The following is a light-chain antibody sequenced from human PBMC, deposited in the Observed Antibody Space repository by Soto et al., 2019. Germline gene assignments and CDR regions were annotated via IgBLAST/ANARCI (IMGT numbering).Light chain of an antibody. CDR3: QQYYSSPRT. J-gene: IGKJ1*01. CDR1: QSVLYSSNNKNY. Sequence: DIVMTQSPDSLAVSLGERATINCKSSQSVLYSSNNKNYLAWYQQKPGQPPKLLIYWASTQESGVPDRFSGSESGTDFTLTISSLQAEDVAVYYCQQYYSSPRTFGQGTKVEIK. V-gene: IGKV4-1*01. CDR2: WAS.